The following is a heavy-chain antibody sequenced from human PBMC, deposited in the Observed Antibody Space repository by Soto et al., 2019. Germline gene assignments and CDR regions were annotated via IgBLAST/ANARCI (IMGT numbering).Heavy chain of an antibody. CDR3: ARQDYNYAYFDF. CDR1: GYSFTNYW. D-gene: IGHD5-18*01. V-gene: IGHV5-51*01. J-gene: IGHJ4*02. Sequence: PGESLKISCKGSGYSFTNYWIGWVRQMPGKGLERMGIIYPGDSDTRYSPSFQGQVIISVDQSISTAYLQWSSLQASDTAMYYCARQDYNYAYFDFWGQGTLVTVSS. CDR2: IYPGDSDT.